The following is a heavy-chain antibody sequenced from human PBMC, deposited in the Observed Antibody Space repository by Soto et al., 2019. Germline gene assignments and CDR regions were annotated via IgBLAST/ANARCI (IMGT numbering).Heavy chain of an antibody. CDR1: GFTFTSYG. V-gene: IGHV1-18*01. J-gene: IGHJ4*02. CDR3: ARGGMGSGYQLVDY. CDR2: ISAYNGNT. D-gene: IGHD3-22*01. Sequence: ASVKVSCKASGFTFTSYGFSWVRQAHGQGLEWMGWISAYNGNTNYAQKLQGGVTMTTDTSTSTAYMELRSLRSDDTAVYYCARGGMGSGYQLVDYWGQGTLVTVSS.